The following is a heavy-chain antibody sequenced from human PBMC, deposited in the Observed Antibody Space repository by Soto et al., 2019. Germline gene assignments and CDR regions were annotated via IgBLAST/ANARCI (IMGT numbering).Heavy chain of an antibody. CDR2: IKQDGSEK. CDR3: ARTISRYCSGGSCYYYGMDV. CDR1: GFTFSSYW. J-gene: IGHJ6*02. Sequence: EVQQVESGGGLVQPGGSLRLSCAASGFTFSSYWTSWVRQAPGKGLEWVANIKQDGSEKYYVDSVKGRFTISRDNAKNSLYLQMNSLRAEETAVYYCARTISRYCSGGSCYYYGMDVWGQGTTVTVSS. D-gene: IGHD2-15*01. V-gene: IGHV3-7*05.